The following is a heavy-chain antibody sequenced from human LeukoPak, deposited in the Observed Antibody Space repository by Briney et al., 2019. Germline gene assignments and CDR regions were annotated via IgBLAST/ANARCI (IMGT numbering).Heavy chain of an antibody. CDR2: IKQDGSEK. CDR1: GFTFSNHW. D-gene: IGHD2-21*02. V-gene: IGHV3-7*01. CDR3: ARGGDWSLNH. J-gene: IGHJ5*02. Sequence: GGSLRLSCAASGFTFSNHWMSWVRQTPGKGLEWVAIIKQDGSEKYYVDSVKGRFTISRDNAKNSLFLQMNSLGAEDTAVYYCARGGDWSLNHWGQGTLVTVSS.